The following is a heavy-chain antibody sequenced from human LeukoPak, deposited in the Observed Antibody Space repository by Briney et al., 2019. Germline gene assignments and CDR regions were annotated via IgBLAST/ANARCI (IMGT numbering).Heavy chain of an antibody. CDR3: AKEVPCSSTSCFSPALDY. J-gene: IGHJ4*02. CDR2: ISGSAAST. CDR1: GFTFSTYS. D-gene: IGHD2-2*01. V-gene: IGHV3-23*01. Sequence: GALRLSCATSGFTFSTYSMSWVRQAPGKGLEWVSAISGSAASTYHADPVKGRFTISRDNSKNTLYLQMNSLRAEDTALYYCAKEVPCSSTSCFSPALDYWGQGTLVTVSS.